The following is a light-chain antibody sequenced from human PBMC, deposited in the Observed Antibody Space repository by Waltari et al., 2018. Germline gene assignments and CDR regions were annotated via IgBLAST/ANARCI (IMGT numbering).Light chain of an antibody. Sequence: IQMSQSPSSLSASVGDRVTITCRASQGVSGYLNWYQQKPGKAPKLLIYYANSLASGVPSRFSGSGSGTEFTLTISSLQPEDFATYYCQQGNSNPWTFGQGTKVEIK. CDR1: QGVSGY. CDR3: QQGNSNPWT. V-gene: IGKV1-13*02. J-gene: IGKJ1*01. CDR2: YAN.